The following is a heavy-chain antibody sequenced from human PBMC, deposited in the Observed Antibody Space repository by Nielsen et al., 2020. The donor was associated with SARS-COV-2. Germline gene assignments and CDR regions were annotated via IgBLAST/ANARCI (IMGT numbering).Heavy chain of an antibody. CDR3: TRSGSHSDFDY. CDR2: ISPYTGDT. Sequence: ASVKVSCKGSGYTFISYGVSWVRQAPGQGLEWVGWISPYTGDTKYIQKLQGRVTLTTDTSSSTAYMEVRGLRSDDTAFYYCTRSGSHSDFDYWGQGTLVTVSS. J-gene: IGHJ4*02. D-gene: IGHD3-10*01. CDR1: GYTFISYG. V-gene: IGHV1-18*01.